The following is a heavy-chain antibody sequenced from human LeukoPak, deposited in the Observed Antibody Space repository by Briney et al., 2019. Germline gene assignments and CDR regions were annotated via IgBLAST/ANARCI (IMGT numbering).Heavy chain of an antibody. D-gene: IGHD5-12*01. CDR3: ARSPLYSGYDGQPHYFDY. Sequence: SETLSLTCAVYGGSFSGYYWSWIRQPPGKGLEWIGEINHSGSTNYNPSLKSRVAISVDTSKNQFSLKLSSVTAADTAVYYCARSPLYSGYDGQPHYFDYWGQGTLVTVSS. J-gene: IGHJ4*02. CDR2: INHSGST. V-gene: IGHV4-34*01. CDR1: GGSFSGYY.